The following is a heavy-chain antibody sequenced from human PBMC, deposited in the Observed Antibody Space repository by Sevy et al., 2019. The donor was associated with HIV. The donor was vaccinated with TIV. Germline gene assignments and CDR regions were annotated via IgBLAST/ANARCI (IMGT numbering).Heavy chain of an antibody. CDR3: ARGGGAVDHGMDV. J-gene: IGHJ6*02. CDR1: GGTFSSYD. CDR2: IIPMFGTS. V-gene: IGHV1-69*13. D-gene: IGHD2-21*01. Sequence: ASVKVSCKASGGTFSSYDINWVRQAPGQGLEWMGQIIPMFGTSSYAHTLQGRVTITADESTSTAYMDLSRLRSEDTAVYYCARGGGAVDHGMDVWGQGTTVTVSS.